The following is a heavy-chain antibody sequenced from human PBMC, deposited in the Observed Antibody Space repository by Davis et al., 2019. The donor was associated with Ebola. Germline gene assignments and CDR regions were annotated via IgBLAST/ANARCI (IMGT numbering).Heavy chain of an antibody. CDR3: TSLSGPLDL. J-gene: IGHJ4*02. Sequence: HTGGSLRLSCAASGFTFSTYWIHWVRQAPGKGLVWVSRINSDGSITTYADSVKGRFTISRDNAKNTLSLRMNSLRVDDTAVYYCTSLSGPLDLWGQGTLVTVSS. CDR2: INSDGSIT. V-gene: IGHV3-74*01. CDR1: GFTFSTYW. D-gene: IGHD1-26*01.